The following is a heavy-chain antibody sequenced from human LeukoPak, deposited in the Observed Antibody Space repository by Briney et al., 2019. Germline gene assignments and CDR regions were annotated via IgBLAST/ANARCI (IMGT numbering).Heavy chain of an antibody. D-gene: IGHD1-26*01. CDR3: AKDGDSGSYSEVVYYMDV. V-gene: IGHV3-7*01. Sequence: GGSLRLSCAASGFTFSAYWMSWVRQAPGKGLEWVANIKQDGSEKYYVDSVKGRFTISRDNAKNSLYLQMNSLRAEDTAVYYCAKDGDSGSYSEVVYYMDVWGKGTTVTVSS. CDR1: GFTFSAYW. CDR2: IKQDGSEK. J-gene: IGHJ6*03.